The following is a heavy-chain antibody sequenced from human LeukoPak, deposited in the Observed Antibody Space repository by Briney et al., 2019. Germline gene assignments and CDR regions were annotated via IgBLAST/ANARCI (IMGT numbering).Heavy chain of an antibody. CDR3: ARVYSYGVNDY. D-gene: IGHD5-18*01. V-gene: IGHV3-20*04. CDR1: GFTFDDYG. CDR2: INWNGGST. J-gene: IGHJ4*02. Sequence: GGSLRLSCAASGFTFDDYGMSWVRQAPGKGLEWVSGINWNGGSTGYADSVKGRFTISRDNSKNTLYLQMNSLRAEDTAVYYCARVYSYGVNDYWGQGTLVTVSS.